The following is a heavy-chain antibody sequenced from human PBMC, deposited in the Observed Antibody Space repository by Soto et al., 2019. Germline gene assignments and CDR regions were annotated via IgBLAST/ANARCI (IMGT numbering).Heavy chain of an antibody. CDR3: ARRTDDYVWGSYRYYYYYGMDV. J-gene: IGHJ6*02. CDR2: ISYDGSNK. CDR1: GSTFSSYA. D-gene: IGHD3-16*02. V-gene: IGHV3-30-3*01. Sequence: RRLSCAASGSTFSSYAMHWVRQAPGKGLEWVAVISYDGSNKYYADSVKGRFTISRDNSKNTLYLQMNSLRAEDTAVYYCARRTDDYVWGSYRYYYYYGMDVWGQVTTVTVSS.